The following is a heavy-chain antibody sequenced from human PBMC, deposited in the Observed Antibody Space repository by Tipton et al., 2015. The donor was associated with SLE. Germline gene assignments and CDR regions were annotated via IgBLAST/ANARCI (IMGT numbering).Heavy chain of an antibody. CDR3: ARGYLGWFDP. Sequence: LRLSCTVSGGSISSSSYYWGWIRQPPGKGLEWIGYIYYSGSTKSNPSLKSRVTISVDTSKNQFSLKLSSVTAADTAVYYCARGYLGWFDPWGQGTLVTVSS. J-gene: IGHJ5*02. CDR2: IYYSGST. D-gene: IGHD2-15*01. V-gene: IGHV4-61*05. CDR1: GGSISSSSYY.